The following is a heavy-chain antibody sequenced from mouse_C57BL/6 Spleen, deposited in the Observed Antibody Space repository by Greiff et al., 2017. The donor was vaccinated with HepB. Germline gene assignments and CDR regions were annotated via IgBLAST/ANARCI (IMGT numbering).Heavy chain of an antibody. J-gene: IGHJ2*01. Sequence: VKLQESGAELARPGASVKLSCKASGYTFTSYGISWVKQSTGQGLEWIGEIYPRSGNTYYNEKFKGKATLTADKSSSTAYMELRSLTSEDSAVYFCARGHYYGSSLYYFDYWGQGTTLTVSS. CDR1: GYTFTSYG. CDR3: ARGHYYGSSLYYFDY. D-gene: IGHD1-1*01. CDR2: IYPRSGNT. V-gene: IGHV1-81*01.